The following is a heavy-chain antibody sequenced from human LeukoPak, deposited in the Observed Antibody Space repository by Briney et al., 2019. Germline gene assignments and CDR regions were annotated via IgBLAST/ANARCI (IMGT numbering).Heavy chain of an antibody. Sequence: SLRLSCTASGFTFGDDAMSWFREAAGKELEWVGFIRSKAYGGTTEYAASVRGRFTISRDDSKSISYLQMNSLKTEDTAVYYSTRAREQWLVGYFQHWGQGTLVHVSS. J-gene: IGHJ1*01. CDR3: TRAREQWLVGYFQH. CDR1: GFTFGDDA. CDR2: IRSKAYGGTT. V-gene: IGHV3-49*03. D-gene: IGHD6-19*01.